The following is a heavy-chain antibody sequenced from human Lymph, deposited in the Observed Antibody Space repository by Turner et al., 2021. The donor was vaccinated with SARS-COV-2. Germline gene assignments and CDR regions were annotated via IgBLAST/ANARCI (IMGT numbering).Heavy chain of an antibody. CDR1: GFTFSTYS. Sequence: EVQLVESGGGLVKPRRYLRLSCAASGFTFSTYSMNWVRQAAWKGLVWISYISSSSSYIYYADSVTGRFTISRDDAKISLYLQMNSLVAEYTAVYYCGRDIPTTADYFDDWGQGTLVTVSS. J-gene: IGHJ4*02. D-gene: IGHD4-17*01. CDR3: GRDIPTTADYFDD. V-gene: IGHV3-21*01. CDR2: ISSSSSYI.